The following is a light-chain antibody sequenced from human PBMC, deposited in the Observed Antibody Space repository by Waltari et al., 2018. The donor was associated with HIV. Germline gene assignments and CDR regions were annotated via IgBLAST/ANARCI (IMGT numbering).Light chain of an antibody. J-gene: IGLJ1*01. Sequence: QSALTQPRSVSGSPGQSVTISCTGTSDDIGRNNYVSWYQQHPGKGPKVILFDVSQRPSWVPDRFSGSKSDNTASLTISGLQVEDEADYYCCSHAGASYVFGTGTTLTVL. CDR3: CSHAGASYV. CDR2: DVS. V-gene: IGLV2-11*01. CDR1: SDDIGRNNY.